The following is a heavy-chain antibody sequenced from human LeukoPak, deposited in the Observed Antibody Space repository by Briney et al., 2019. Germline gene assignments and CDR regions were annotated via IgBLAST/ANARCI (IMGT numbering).Heavy chain of an antibody. CDR3: ASPKYCGGDCHRGVYFDY. CDR1: GFTFSSYW. J-gene: IGHJ4*02. Sequence: PGGSLRLCCAASGFTFSSYWMNWVRQAPGKGLEWVASIKQDGSDKYYVDSVKGRFSISRDNAKNSLYLQMNSLRAEDTAVYYCASPKYCGGDCHRGVYFDYWGQGTLVTVSS. D-gene: IGHD2-21*01. CDR2: IKQDGSDK. V-gene: IGHV3-7*01.